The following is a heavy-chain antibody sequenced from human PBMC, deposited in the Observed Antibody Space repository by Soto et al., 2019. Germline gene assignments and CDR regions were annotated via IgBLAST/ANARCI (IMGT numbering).Heavy chain of an antibody. CDR1: GYTFTSYG. J-gene: IGHJ3*02. CDR2: ISAYNGNT. V-gene: IGHV1-18*01. D-gene: IGHD3-10*01. CDR3: AGDSGSLITSSGAFDI. Sequence: ASVKVSCKASGYTFTSYGISWVRQAPGQGLEWMGWISAYNGNTNYAQKLQGRVTMTTDTSTSTAYMELRSLRSDDTAVYYCAGDSGSLITSSGAFDIWGQGTMVTVSS.